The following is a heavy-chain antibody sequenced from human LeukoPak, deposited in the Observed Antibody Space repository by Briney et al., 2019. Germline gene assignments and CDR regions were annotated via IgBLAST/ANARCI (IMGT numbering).Heavy chain of an antibody. D-gene: IGHD3-10*01. CDR1: GYTFTSYG. V-gene: IGHV1-18*01. J-gene: IGHJ3*02. CDR2: ISAYNGNT. CDR3: ARDRAMVRGVILDAFDI. Sequence: GASVKVSCKASGYTFTSYGISWVRQAPGQGLEWMGWISAYNGNTNYAQKLQGRVTMTTDTSTSTAYMELRSLRSDDTAVYYCARDRAMVRGVILDAFDIWGQGTTVTVSS.